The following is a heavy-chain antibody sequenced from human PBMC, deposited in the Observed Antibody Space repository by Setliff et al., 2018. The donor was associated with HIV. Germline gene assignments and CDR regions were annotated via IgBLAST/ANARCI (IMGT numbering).Heavy chain of an antibody. V-gene: IGHV1-46*01. CDR3: ARSDISGTGYFDS. CDR2: MNPNDGGT. Sequence: ASVKVSCKASGYTFSDYYLHWVRQAPGQAIEWMGIMNPNDGGTQYAQNFRGRVSMTRDTSTTTVYMELYSLRSEDTAVYHCARSDISGTGYFDSWGQGTLVTVSS. CDR1: GYTFSDYY. J-gene: IGHJ4*02. D-gene: IGHD1-20*01.